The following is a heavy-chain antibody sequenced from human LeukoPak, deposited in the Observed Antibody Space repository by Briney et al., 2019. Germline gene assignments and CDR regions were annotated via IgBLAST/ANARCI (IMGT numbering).Heavy chain of an antibody. J-gene: IGHJ4*02. Sequence: PSETLSLTCSVSGGSIRCYYWSWIRQPPAKGLEWIAYIYYSWSTSYNPSLKSRVTMSVDTSKNQFSLKLSSVTAADTAVYYCARSYDFWSGDSQFDYWGQGTLVTVPS. V-gene: IGHV4-59*01. D-gene: IGHD3-3*01. CDR2: IYYSWST. CDR1: GGSIRCYY. CDR3: ARSYDFWSGDSQFDY.